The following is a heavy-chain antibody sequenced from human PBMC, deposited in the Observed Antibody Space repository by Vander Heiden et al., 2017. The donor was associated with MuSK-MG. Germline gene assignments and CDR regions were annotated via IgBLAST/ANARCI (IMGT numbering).Heavy chain of an antibody. CDR1: GGSISSSSYY. J-gene: IGHJ4*02. Sequence: QLQLQESGPGLVKPSETLSLTCTVSGGSISSSSYYWGWLRQPPGKGLEWIGSIYYSGSTYYNPSLKSRVTISVDTSKNQFSLKLSSVTAADTAVYYCAVEPLWFGELPDYWGQGTLVTVSS. V-gene: IGHV4-39*07. D-gene: IGHD3-10*01. CDR3: AVEPLWFGELPDY. CDR2: IYYSGST.